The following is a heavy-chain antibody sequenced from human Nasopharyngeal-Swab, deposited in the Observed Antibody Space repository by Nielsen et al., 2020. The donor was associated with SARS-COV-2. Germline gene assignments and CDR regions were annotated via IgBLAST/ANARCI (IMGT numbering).Heavy chain of an antibody. D-gene: IGHD3-3*01. J-gene: IGHJ3*02. CDR2: ISYDGSNK. V-gene: IGHV3-30*04. CDR3: ASSYYDFWSGYYYHGAFDI. CDR1: GLTFSSYA. Sequence: GESLKTSCAASGLTFSSYAMNWVRQAPGKGLEWVAVISYDGSNKYYADSVKGRFTISRDNSKNTLYLQMNSLRAEDTAVCYCASSYYDFWSGYYYHGAFDIWGQGTMVTVSS.